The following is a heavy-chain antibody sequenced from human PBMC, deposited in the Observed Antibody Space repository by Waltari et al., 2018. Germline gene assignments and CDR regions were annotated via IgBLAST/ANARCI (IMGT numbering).Heavy chain of an antibody. V-gene: IGHV4-4*07. J-gene: IGHJ4*02. CDR2: IYTSGST. Sequence: QVQLQESGPGLVKPSETLSLTCTVSGGSISSYYWSWNRQPAGKGLEWIGRIYTSGSTNYNPSLKSRVTMSVDTSKNQFSLKLSSVTAADTAVYYCARDHNYYDSSGYYDYWGQGTLVTVSS. CDR3: ARDHNYYDSSGYYDY. D-gene: IGHD3-22*01. CDR1: GGSISSYY.